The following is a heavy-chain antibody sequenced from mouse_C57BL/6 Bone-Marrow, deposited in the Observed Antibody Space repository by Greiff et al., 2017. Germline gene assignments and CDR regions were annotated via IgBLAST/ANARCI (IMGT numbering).Heavy chain of an antibody. CDR1: GYTFTDYY. Sequence: VQLQQSGPVLVKPGASVKMSCKASGYTFTDYYMNWVKQSHAKSLEWIGVINPYNGGTSYNQKFKGKATLTVDKSSSTAYMELNSLTSEDSAVYYCARRDGSKGYWGQGTTLTVSS. CDR2: INPYNGGT. CDR3: ARRDGSKGY. J-gene: IGHJ2*01. V-gene: IGHV1-19*01. D-gene: IGHD1-1*01.